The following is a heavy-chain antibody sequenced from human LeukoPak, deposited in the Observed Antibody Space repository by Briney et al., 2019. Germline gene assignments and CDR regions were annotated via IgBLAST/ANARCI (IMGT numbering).Heavy chain of an antibody. V-gene: IGHV1-3*04. Sequence: ASVKVSCKASGYIFISYAIHWVRQAPGQRLEWLGWINTGNGDTRYSQTFQDRVTITRDTSASTAYMELSSLRPEDTAVYYCARDMGSGSLHFWGQGTLVTVSS. CDR2: INTGNGDT. D-gene: IGHD1-26*01. J-gene: IGHJ4*02. CDR1: GYIFISYA. CDR3: ARDMGSGSLHF.